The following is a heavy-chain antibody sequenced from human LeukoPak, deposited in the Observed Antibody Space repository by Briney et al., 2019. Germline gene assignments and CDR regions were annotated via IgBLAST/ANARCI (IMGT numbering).Heavy chain of an antibody. Sequence: GGSVRLSCAASGFTFYDYAMHWVRQAPGKGLEWVSGIIWNSGSIGYADSVKGRFTISRDNAKNSLYLQMNSLRAEDTALYYCAKDISVGATPYYFDYWGQGTLVTVSS. J-gene: IGHJ4*02. CDR3: AKDISVGATPYYFDY. D-gene: IGHD1-26*01. V-gene: IGHV3-9*01. CDR2: IIWNSGSI. CDR1: GFTFYDYA.